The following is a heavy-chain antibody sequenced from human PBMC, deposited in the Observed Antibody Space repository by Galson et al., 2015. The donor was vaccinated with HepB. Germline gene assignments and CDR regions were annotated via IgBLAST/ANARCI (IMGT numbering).Heavy chain of an antibody. V-gene: IGHV3-21*01. D-gene: IGHD4-17*01. CDR2: ISSSSSYI. CDR3: ARDRDYGDDYVGPGDAFDI. Sequence: SLRLSCAASGFTFSSYSMNWVRQAPGKGLEWVPYISSSSSYIYYADSVKGRFTISRDNAKNSLYLQMNSLRAEDTAVYYCARDRDYGDDYVGPGDAFDIWGQGTMVIVSS. J-gene: IGHJ3*02. CDR1: GFTFSSYS.